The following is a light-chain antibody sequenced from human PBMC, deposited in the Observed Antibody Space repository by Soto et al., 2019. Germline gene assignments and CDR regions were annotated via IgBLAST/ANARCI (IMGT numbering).Light chain of an antibody. CDR3: QHYKMYSPWT. CDR1: QGIGND. CDR2: AAS. V-gene: IGKV1-6*01. Sequence: AIQLTQSPSSLSASVGDRVTISCRASQGIGNDLAWYQQKPGKAPRLLIFAASNLQSGVPSRFSGSGSGTDFTLTICRLQPEDFATYYCQHYKMYSPWTFGQGTKVEIK. J-gene: IGKJ1*01.